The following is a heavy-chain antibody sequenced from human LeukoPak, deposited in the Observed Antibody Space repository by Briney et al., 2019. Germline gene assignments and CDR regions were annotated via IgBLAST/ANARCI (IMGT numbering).Heavy chain of an antibody. D-gene: IGHD3-10*01. J-gene: IGHJ4*02. Sequence: SETLSLTCAVYGGSFSGYYWSWIRQPPGKGLEWIGEINHSGSTNYNPSLKSRVTISVDTSKNQFSLKLSSVTAADTAVYYCARGPTTPSRGRFDYWGQGTLVTVSS. CDR1: GGSFSGYY. CDR3: ARGPTTPSRGRFDY. CDR2: INHSGST. V-gene: IGHV4-34*01.